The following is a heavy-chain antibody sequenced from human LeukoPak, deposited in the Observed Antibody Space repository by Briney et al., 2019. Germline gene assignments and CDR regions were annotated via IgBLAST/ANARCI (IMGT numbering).Heavy chain of an antibody. CDR1: GYTLTELS. J-gene: IGHJ4*02. V-gene: IGHV1-24*01. CDR3: ATDRSLGWELLGGFDY. D-gene: IGHD1-26*01. CDR2: FDPEDGET. Sequence: SLKASCKVSGYTLTELSMHWVPQAPGKGLEWMGGFDPEDGETIYAQKFQGRVTMTEDTSTDTAYMELSSLRSEDTAVYYCATDRSLGWELLGGFDYWGQGTLVTVSS.